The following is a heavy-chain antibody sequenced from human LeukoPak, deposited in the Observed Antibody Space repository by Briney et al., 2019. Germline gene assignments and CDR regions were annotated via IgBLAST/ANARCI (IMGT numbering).Heavy chain of an antibody. V-gene: IGHV3-30-3*01. CDR1: GFTFSSYA. J-gene: IGHJ4*02. CDR3: ARGESDCADY. Sequence: GGSLRPSCAASGFTFSSYAMHWVRQAPGKGLEWVAVISYDGSNKYYADSVKGRFTISRDNSKNTLYLQMNSLRAEDTAVYYCARGESDCADYWGQGTLVTVSS. D-gene: IGHD2-21*02. CDR2: ISYDGSNK.